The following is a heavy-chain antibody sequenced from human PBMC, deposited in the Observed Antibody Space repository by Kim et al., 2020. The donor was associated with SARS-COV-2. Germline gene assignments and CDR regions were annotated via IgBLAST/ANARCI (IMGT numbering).Heavy chain of an antibody. CDR3: ARDRGSGSYDAFDI. V-gene: IGHV7-4-1*02. J-gene: IGHJ3*02. D-gene: IGHD3-10*01. Sequence: AKGFTGRFVFSLDTSVSTAYLQISSLKAEDTAVYYCARDRGSGSYDAFDIWGQGTMVTVSS.